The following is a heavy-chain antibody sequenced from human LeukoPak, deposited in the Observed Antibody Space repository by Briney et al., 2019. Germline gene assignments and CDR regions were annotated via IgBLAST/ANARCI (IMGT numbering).Heavy chain of an antibody. D-gene: IGHD2-2*01. CDR3: ARLYCSSTSCYGGSWFDP. CDR1: GYTFTSYG. CDR2: ISAYNGNT. J-gene: IGHJ5*02. Sequence: ASVKVSCKASGYTFTSYGISWVRQAPGQGLEWMGWISAYNGNTNYAQKLQGRVTMTTDTSTSTAYMELRSLRSDDTAVYYCARLYCSSTSCYGGSWFDPWGQGTLVTVSS. V-gene: IGHV1-18*01.